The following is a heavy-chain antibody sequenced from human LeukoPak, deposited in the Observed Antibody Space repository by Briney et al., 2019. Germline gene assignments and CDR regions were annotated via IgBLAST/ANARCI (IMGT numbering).Heavy chain of an antibody. CDR1: GGSISSYY. CDR2: IYYSGST. J-gene: IGHJ6*02. V-gene: IGHV4-59*01. D-gene: IGHD1-26*01. CDR3: ARGGLRIRWEPYYYYGMDV. Sequence: PSETLSLTCTVSGGSISSYYWRWIPQPPGKGLEWIGYIYYSGSTNYTPSLKSRVTISVDTSKNQFSLQLSSVTAADTAVYYCARGGLRIRWEPYYYYGMDVWGQGTTVTVSS.